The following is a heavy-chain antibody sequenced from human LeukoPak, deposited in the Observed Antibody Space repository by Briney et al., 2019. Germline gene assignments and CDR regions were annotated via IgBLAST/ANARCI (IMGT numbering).Heavy chain of an antibody. CDR2: IYYSGST. V-gene: IGHV4-59*12. D-gene: IGHD3-10*01. J-gene: IGHJ5*02. Sequence: SETLSLTCTVSGGSISSYYWSWIRQPPGKGLEWIGYIYYSGSTNYNPSLKSRVTISVDTSKNQFYLKLRSVTAADTAVYYCARDEGSGSYDNWFDPWGQGTLVTVSS. CDR1: GGSISSYY. CDR3: ARDEGSGSYDNWFDP.